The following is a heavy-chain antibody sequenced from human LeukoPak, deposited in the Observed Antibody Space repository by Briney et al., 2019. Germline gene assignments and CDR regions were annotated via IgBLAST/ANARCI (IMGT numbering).Heavy chain of an antibody. CDR3: ARETDSSGYSPLQHYNWFDP. CDR1: GGSISSSSYY. V-gene: IGHV4-39*02. J-gene: IGHJ5*02. CDR2: IYYSGST. Sequence: SGTLSLTCAVSGGSISSSSYYWGWIRQPPGKGLEWIGSIYYSGSTYYNPSLKSRVTISVDTSKNQFSLKLSSVTAADTAVYYCARETDSSGYSPLQHYNWFDPWGQGTLVTVSS. D-gene: IGHD3-22*01.